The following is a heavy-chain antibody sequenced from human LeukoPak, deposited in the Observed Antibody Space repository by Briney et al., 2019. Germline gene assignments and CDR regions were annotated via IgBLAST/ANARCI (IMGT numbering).Heavy chain of an antibody. CDR2: ISYGGSNK. V-gene: IGHV3-30*18. CDR3: ANNEQNYYDSSGYPGY. CDR1: GFTFSSYG. J-gene: IGHJ4*02. Sequence: PGGSLRLSCAASGFTFSSYGMHWVRQAPGKGLEWVAVISYGGSNKYHADSVKGRFTISRDNSKNTLYLQMNSLRAEDTAVYYCANNEQNYYDSSGYPGYWGQGTLVTVSS. D-gene: IGHD3-22*01.